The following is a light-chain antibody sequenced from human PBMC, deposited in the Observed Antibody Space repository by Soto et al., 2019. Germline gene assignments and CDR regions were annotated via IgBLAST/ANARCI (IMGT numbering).Light chain of an antibody. J-gene: IGKJ1*01. CDR1: QSVSSSY. Sequence: EIVLTQSPGTLSLSPGERATLSCRASQSVSSSYLAWYQQKPGHAPRPLIYGASSRAIGIPDRFSGSGSGTDFTLTTSRLEPEDFAVYYCQQYGSSPWTFGQGTKVEIK. CDR3: QQYGSSPWT. CDR2: GAS. V-gene: IGKV3-20*01.